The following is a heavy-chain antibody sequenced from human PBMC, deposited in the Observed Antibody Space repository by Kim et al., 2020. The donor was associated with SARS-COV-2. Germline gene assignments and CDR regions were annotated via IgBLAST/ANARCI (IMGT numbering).Heavy chain of an antibody. J-gene: IGHJ3*02. V-gene: IGHV3-33*01. CDR2: IWYDGSNK. CDR1: GFTFSSYG. D-gene: IGHD3-22*01. CDR3: AVYDSSGYYRRFDAFDI. Sequence: GGSLRLSCAASGFTFSSYGMHWVRQAPGKGLEWVAVIWYDGSNKYYADSVKGRFTISRDNSKNTLYLQMNSLRAEDTAVYYCAVYDSSGYYRRFDAFDIWGQGTMVTVSS.